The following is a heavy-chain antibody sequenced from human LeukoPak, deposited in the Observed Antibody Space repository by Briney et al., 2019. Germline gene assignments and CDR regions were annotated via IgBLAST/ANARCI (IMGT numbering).Heavy chain of an antibody. V-gene: IGHV3-66*01. CDR1: GFTVSSNY. D-gene: IGHD3-16*01. J-gene: IGHJ3*02. CDR2: IYSGGGT. Sequence: GGSLRLSCAASGFTVSSNYMSWVRQAPGKGLEWVSVIYSGGGTYYADAVKGSFTISRDNSKNTLYLQMNSLRAGDTAVYYCARDHYVDAFDIWGQGTMVTVSS. CDR3: ARDHYVDAFDI.